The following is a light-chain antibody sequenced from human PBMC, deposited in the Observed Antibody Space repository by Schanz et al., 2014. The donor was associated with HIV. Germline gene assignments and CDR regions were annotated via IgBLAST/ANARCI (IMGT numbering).Light chain of an antibody. Sequence: QSVLTQPPSASGTPGQRVTISCSGSSSNIGSNTVNWYQQLPGTAPKLLIYSNNQRPSGVPDRVSASKSGTSASLAISGLRSEDEADYYCAAWDDSLNGVVFGGGTKVTVL. CDR1: SSNIGSNT. CDR2: SNN. V-gene: IGLV1-44*01. J-gene: IGLJ2*01. CDR3: AAWDDSLNGVV.